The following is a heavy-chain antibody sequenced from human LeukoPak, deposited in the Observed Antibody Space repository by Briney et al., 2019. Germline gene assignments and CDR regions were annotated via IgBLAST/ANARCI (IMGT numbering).Heavy chain of an antibody. CDR3: ARDYGSSSWQGAFDI. CDR1: GFTFSSYW. J-gene: IGHJ3*02. Sequence: PGGSLRLSCAASGFTFSSYWMSWVRQAPGKGLEWVANIKQDGSEKYYVDSVKGRFTISRDNAKNSLYLQMNSLRAEDTAVYYCARDYGSSSWQGAFDIWGQGTMVTVSS. D-gene: IGHD6-13*01. CDR2: IKQDGSEK. V-gene: IGHV3-7*01.